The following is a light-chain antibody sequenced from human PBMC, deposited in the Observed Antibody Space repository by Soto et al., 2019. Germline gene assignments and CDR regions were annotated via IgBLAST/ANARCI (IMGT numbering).Light chain of an antibody. CDR2: DAS. CDR1: QSVSSN. CDR3: QQHISWPLT. V-gene: IGKV3-11*01. Sequence: EIVMTHSPATLSVSPRERATLSFRASQSVSSNLAWYQQKPGQAPRLLIYDASNRATGIPTRFSGSGSGTDFTLTISNLEPEDFAVYYCQQHISWPLTFGGGTKVDNK. J-gene: IGKJ4*01.